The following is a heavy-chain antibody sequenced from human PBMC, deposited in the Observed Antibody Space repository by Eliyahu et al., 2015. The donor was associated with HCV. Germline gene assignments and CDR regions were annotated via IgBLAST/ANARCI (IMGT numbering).Heavy chain of an antibody. V-gene: IGHV3-74*03. Sequence: EVQLVESGGDLVQPGGSLXLXXAAXGFTFSSYWMHWVRQAPGKGLVWVSKMNPDGSETTYADSVKGRFTISRDNAKNTLYLQMTSLRVEDTAVYYCARDQYHSASDSWGQGTLVTVFS. CDR1: GFTFSSYW. J-gene: IGHJ5*01. CDR2: MNPDGSET. D-gene: IGHD3-22*01. CDR3: ARDQYHSASDS.